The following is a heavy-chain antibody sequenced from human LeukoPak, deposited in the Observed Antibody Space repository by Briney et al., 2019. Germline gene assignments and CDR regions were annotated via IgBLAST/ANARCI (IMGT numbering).Heavy chain of an antibody. J-gene: IGHJ4*02. CDR2: IKSNTVGGTT. CDR1: GFTFRDAW. Sequence: PGGSLRLSCAASGFTFRDAWMSWVRQAPGKGLEWVCRIKSNTVGGTTDSAAPVKGRFTISRDDSKNTLYLQMSSLIIEDTAVYFCATEYYGSFNYWGQGILVTVSS. CDR3: ATEYYGSFNY. V-gene: IGHV3-15*01. D-gene: IGHD1-26*01.